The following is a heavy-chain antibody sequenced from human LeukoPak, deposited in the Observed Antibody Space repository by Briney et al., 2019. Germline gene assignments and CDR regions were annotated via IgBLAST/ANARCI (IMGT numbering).Heavy chain of an antibody. V-gene: IGHV3-33*06. Sequence: GGSLRLSCAASGFTFSSYGMHWVRQAPGKGLEWVAVIWYDGSNKYYADSVKGRVTISRDNSKNTLYLQMNSLRAEDTAVYYCAKEPYDSSGYYFFSTDYWGQGTLVTVSS. CDR1: GFTFSSYG. CDR3: AKEPYDSSGYYFFSTDY. CDR2: IWYDGSNK. D-gene: IGHD3-22*01. J-gene: IGHJ4*02.